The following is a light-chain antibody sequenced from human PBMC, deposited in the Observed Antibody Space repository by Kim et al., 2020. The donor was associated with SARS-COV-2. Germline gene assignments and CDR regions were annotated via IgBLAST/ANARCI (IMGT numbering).Light chain of an antibody. CDR1: QSVSTN. V-gene: IGKV3-15*01. CDR2: DAS. Sequence: DIVMTQSPLTLSVSPGERATLSCRASQSVSTNLAWYQQKPGQAPRLLIYDASTRATDIPTRFSGSGSGTEFTLTISSLQSEDFAVYYCQQYNDWPPGDTFGQGTKLDI. J-gene: IGKJ2*01. CDR3: QQYNDWPPGDT.